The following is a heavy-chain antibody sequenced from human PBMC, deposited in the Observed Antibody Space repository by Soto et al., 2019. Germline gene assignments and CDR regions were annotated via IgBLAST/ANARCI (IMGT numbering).Heavy chain of an antibody. CDR1: GFTFSAHW. D-gene: IGHD6-13*01. V-gene: IGHV3-74*03. Sequence: EVQLVESGGGLVQPGGSLRLSCTASGFTFSAHWMHWVRQAPGKGLVWVSRINSDGGGTMYADSVKGRFTISRDNAKNTLWLQMNSLRVEDTALYYCVRDGRQQLDHYYHGMDVWGQGITVTVSS. CDR3: VRDGRQQLDHYYHGMDV. J-gene: IGHJ6*02. CDR2: INSDGGGT.